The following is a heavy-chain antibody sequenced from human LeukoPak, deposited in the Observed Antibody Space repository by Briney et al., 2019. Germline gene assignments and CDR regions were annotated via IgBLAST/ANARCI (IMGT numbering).Heavy chain of an antibody. CDR2: ISGSGGKT. V-gene: IGHV3-23*01. D-gene: IGHD1-26*01. J-gene: IGHJ4*02. Sequence: GASLRLSRVASGFTFSSYGMSWVRQAPGKGLEWVSAISGSGGKTYNADSVKGRFTISRDNSRKTLYLQMNSLRAEDTAVYYCAKDGGSYQFDSWGQGTLVTVSS. CDR1: GFTFSSYG. CDR3: AKDGGSYQFDS.